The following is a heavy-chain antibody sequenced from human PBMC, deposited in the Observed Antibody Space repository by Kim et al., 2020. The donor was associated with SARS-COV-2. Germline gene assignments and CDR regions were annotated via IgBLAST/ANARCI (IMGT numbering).Heavy chain of an antibody. CDR1: GFTFSSYA. J-gene: IGHJ6*02. D-gene: IGHD3-22*01. CDR3: AKDQDYYDSSGYYYYYYYGMYV. CDR2: ISGSGGST. V-gene: IGHV3-23*01. Sequence: GGSLRLSCAASGFTFSSYAMSWVRQAPGKGLEWVSAISGSGGSTYYADSVKGRFTISRDNSKNTLYLQMNSLRAEDTAVYYCAKDQDYYDSSGYYYYYYYGMYVWGQGTTVTVS.